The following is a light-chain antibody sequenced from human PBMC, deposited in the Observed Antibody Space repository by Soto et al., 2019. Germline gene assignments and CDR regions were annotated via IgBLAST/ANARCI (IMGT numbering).Light chain of an antibody. CDR3: MQALQTQYT. CDR2: LGS. J-gene: IGKJ2*01. Sequence: DIVMTQSPLSLPVTPGEPASISCRSSQSLLHSNGYNYLDWYLQKPGQSPQLLIYLGSNRASGVPDRFSGNGSGTDFTLKISRVEAEDVGVYYCMQALQTQYTFGQGTKLEIK. CDR1: QSLLHSNGYNY. V-gene: IGKV2-28*01.